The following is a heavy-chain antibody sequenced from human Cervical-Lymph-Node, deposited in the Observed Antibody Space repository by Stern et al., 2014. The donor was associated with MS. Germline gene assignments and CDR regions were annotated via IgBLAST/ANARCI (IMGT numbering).Heavy chain of an antibody. J-gene: IGHJ6*02. CDR2: VSNSGGTT. CDR1: GFTFTSFA. V-gene: IGHV3-23*04. Sequence: EVQLEESGGDLVQPGGSLRLSCAASGFTFTSFAMTWVRQAPGKGLEWVSTVSNSGGTTYYADSVEGRFTISRDNSRNTLYLQMYSLRVEDTAVYYCAGHLPNIYYAMDVWGQGTTVTVSS. CDR3: AGHLPNIYYAMDV.